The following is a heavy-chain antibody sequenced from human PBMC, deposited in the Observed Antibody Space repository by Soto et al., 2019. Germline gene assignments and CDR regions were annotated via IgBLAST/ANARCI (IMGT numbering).Heavy chain of an antibody. CDR3: ARDLGVSYYYGMDV. V-gene: IGHV3-30-3*01. CDR2: ISHDGSNK. CDR1: GFTFSYYG. J-gene: IGHJ6*02. D-gene: IGHD3-16*01. Sequence: QVQLVESGGGVVQPGRSLRLSCAVSGFTFSYYGLHWVRQAPGKGLEWVAMISHDGSNKYHADSVKGRFTISRDNSKNTLYLEMNTLRGDDTALYYCARDLGVSYYYGMDVWGQGTTVTVSS.